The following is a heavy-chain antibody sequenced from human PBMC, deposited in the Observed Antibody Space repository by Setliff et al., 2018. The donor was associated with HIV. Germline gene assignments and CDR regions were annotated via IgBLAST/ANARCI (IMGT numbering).Heavy chain of an antibody. V-gene: IGHV1-18*01. CDR1: PNTFLNYG. CDR2: ISVHNDNS. J-gene: IGHJ4*02. D-gene: IGHD2-8*02. Sequence: ASVKVSCKASPNTFLNYGISWVRQAPGQGLEWMGWISVHNDNSNYAQRFRDRVTMTTDIPTSTAYMELRGLRSDDTAVCYCARDVGYCTATSCQTGFDYWGQGTLVTVSS. CDR3: ARDVGYCTATSCQTGFDY.